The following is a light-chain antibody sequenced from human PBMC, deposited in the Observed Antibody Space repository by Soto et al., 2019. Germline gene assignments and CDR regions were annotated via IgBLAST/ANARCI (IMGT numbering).Light chain of an antibody. J-gene: IGKJ3*01. V-gene: IGKV3-20*01. CDR2: GAS. CDR1: QSVSSSY. Sequence: EIVLTQSPGTLSLSPGERATLSCRASQSVSSSYLAWYQQKPGQAPRLLIYGASGSATGIPDRFSGSGSGTDFTLTISRLEPEDFAVYYCQQYDSSPSFTFGPGTKVDIK. CDR3: QQYDSSPSFT.